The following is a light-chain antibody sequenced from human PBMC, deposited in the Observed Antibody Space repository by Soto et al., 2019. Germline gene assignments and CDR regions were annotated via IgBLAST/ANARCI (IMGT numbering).Light chain of an antibody. J-gene: IGLJ1*01. CDR2: DVS. CDR3: NSYTTSSTHV. Sequence: QSALTQPASVSGSPGQSITISCTGTSSDVGAYNHVSWFQQHPGKAPKLMIYDVSNRPSGVSDRFSGSKSGNTASLTISGLQAEDEADYYCNSYTTSSTHVLGIGTKVTVL. CDR1: SSDVGAYNH. V-gene: IGLV2-14*01.